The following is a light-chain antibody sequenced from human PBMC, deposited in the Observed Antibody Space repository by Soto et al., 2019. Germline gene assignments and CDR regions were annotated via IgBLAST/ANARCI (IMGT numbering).Light chain of an antibody. Sequence: QSVLTQPASVSGSPGQSITISCTGTSSDVGRYDYVSWYQQYPGKAPKLIIYEVTHRPSGVSHRFSGSKSGNTASLTISGLQAQDEADYFCSSYRSGSTLMFGGGTKLTVL. V-gene: IGLV2-14*01. CDR2: EVT. CDR3: SSYRSGSTLM. J-gene: IGLJ3*02. CDR1: SSDVGRYDY.